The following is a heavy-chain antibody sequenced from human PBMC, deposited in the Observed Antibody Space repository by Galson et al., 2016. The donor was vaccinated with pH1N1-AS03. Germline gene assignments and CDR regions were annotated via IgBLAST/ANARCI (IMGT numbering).Heavy chain of an antibody. CDR3: TRHPRRAAGGLGGFDP. Sequence: SLRLSCAASGFTFNRHAMHWVRQTSGKGLEWIGRIRAKAYNYATEYAAPVRGRFTISKDDSKNTAFLQMNSLKIEDTAVYYCTRHPRRAAGGLGGFDPWGQGTLVTVSS. CDR1: GFTFNRHA. CDR2: IRAKAYNYAT. V-gene: IGHV3-73*01. J-gene: IGHJ5*02. D-gene: IGHD6-13*01.